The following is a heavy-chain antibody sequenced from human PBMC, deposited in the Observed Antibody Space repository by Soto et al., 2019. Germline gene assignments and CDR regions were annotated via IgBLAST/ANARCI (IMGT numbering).Heavy chain of an antibody. D-gene: IGHD6-19*01. J-gene: IGHJ3*02. CDR1: GFTFSSYA. CDR3: ARVSAQWLVRGAFDI. V-gene: IGHV3-30-3*01. CDR2: ISYDGSNK. Sequence: GGSLRLSCAASGFTFSSYAMHWVRQAPGKGLEWVAVISYDGSNKYYADSVKGRFTISRDNSKNTLYLQMNSLRAEDTAVYYCARVSAQWLVRGAFDIWCQGTMVTVS.